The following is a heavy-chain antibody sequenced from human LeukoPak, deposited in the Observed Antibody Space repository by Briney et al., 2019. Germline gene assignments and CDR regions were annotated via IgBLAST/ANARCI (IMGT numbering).Heavy chain of an antibody. CDR1: GFVFSNYW. V-gene: IGHV3-74*01. CDR2: INTDESSI. J-gene: IGHJ4*02. Sequence: GGSLRLSCAASGFVFSNYWMHWVRQGPGKGLVWVSRINTDESSIIYADSVKGRFTVSRDNAKNTLYLQMNSLRPEDTAVYYCARDGYCSGGTCYGKDYWGQGTLVTVSS. D-gene: IGHD2-15*01. CDR3: ARDGYCSGGTCYGKDY.